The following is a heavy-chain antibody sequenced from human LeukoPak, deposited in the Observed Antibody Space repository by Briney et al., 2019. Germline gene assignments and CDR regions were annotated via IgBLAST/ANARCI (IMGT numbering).Heavy chain of an antibody. J-gene: IGHJ5*02. V-gene: IGHV1-2*02. CDR2: INPNSGGT. Sequence: ASVKVSCKASGYTFTSYYMHWVRQAPGQGLEWMGWINPNSGGTNYAQKFQGRVTMTRDTSISTAYMELSRLRSDDTAVYYCARGRAVAGGNWFDPWGQGTLVTVSS. D-gene: IGHD6-19*01. CDR3: ARGRAVAGGNWFDP. CDR1: GYTFTSYY.